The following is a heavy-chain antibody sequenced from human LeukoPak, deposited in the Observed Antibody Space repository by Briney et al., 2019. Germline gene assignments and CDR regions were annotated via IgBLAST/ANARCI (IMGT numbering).Heavy chain of an antibody. D-gene: IGHD5-18*01. CDR2: IWSDGSNK. Sequence: GGSLRLSCAASGFSFSAYGMHWVRQAPGKGLEWVSAIWSDGSNKNYADSVKGRFTISRDNSKNTLYLQMNSLRTEDTAVYYCARDGYSYGQGYFDYWGQGTLVTVSS. V-gene: IGHV3-33*01. CDR3: ARDGYSYGQGYFDY. CDR1: GFSFSAYG. J-gene: IGHJ4*02.